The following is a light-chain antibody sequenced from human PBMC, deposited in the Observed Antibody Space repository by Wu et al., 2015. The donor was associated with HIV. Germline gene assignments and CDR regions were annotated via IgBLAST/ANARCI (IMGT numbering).Light chain of an antibody. Sequence: EIVMTQSPATLSVSPGESATLSCRASQSISSSLAWYQQKPGQAPRLLIYDTSTRATGVPPRFSGSGSGTEFTLTISSLQSEDSAVYFCQRGITFGQGTRLEIK. CDR1: QSISSS. J-gene: IGKJ5*01. CDR2: DTS. CDR3: QRGIT. V-gene: IGKV3-15*01.